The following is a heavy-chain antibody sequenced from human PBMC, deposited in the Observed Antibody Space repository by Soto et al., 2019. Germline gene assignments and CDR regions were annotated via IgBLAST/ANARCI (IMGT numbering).Heavy chain of an antibody. D-gene: IGHD2-8*01. V-gene: IGHV3-23*01. CDR1: GFTFSSYA. CDR3: AKDGPCSFDF. J-gene: IGHJ4*02. CDR2: ISGSGGST. Sequence: EVQLLESGGGLVQPGGSLRLSFAASGFTFSSYAMSWVRQAPGKGREWVSAISGSGGSTYYADSVKGRFTISRDKSQNTLYLNMKSLAAEDTAVYDWAKDGPCSFDFWGQGTLVTFSS.